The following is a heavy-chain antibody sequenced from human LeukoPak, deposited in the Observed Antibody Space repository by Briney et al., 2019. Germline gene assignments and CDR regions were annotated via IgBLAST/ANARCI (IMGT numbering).Heavy chain of an antibody. CDR1: GFPFGGYG. J-gene: IGHJ6*02. Sequence: PGGSLRLSCAASGFPFGGYGVHWVRQAPGKGREWMAFIRYDGSDKYYADSVKGRVTTSRDNSKNTLYLQLNGLRGEDTAVYYCAKDLGPEATGYFEDYHYYGMDVWGQGTTVTVSS. D-gene: IGHD3-9*01. CDR2: IRYDGSDK. CDR3: AKDLGPEATGYFEDYHYYGMDV. V-gene: IGHV3-30*02.